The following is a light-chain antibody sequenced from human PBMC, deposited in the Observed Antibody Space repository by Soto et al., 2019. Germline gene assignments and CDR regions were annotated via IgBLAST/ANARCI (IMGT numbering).Light chain of an antibody. Sequence: EIVLTQSPGTLSLSPGERATLSCRASQSVSSSYLAWYQQKPGQAPRLLIYGASSRATGIPDRFSGRGSGTDFTLTISRLEPEDFAAYYCQQYGSSPFTFGQGTRLEIK. CDR3: QQYGSSPFT. CDR2: GAS. V-gene: IGKV3-20*01. CDR1: QSVSSSY. J-gene: IGKJ5*01.